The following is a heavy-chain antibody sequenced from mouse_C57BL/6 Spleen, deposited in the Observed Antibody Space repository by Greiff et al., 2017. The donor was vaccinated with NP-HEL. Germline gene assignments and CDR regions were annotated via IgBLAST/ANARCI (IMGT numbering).Heavy chain of an antibody. J-gene: IGHJ3*01. CDR3: ARDLDYYGSCFAY. V-gene: IGHV3-6*01. CDR1: GYSITSGYY. CDR2: ISYDGSN. D-gene: IGHD1-1*01. Sequence: DVQLQESGPGLVKPSQSLSLTCSVTGYSITSGYYWNWIRQFPGNKLEWMGYISYDGSNNYNPSLKNRISITRDTSKNQFFLKLNSVTTEDTATYYCARDLDYYGSCFAYWGQGTLVTVSA.